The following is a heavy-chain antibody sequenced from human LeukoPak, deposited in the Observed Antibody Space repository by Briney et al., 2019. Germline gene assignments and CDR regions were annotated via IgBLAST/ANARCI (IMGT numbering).Heavy chain of an antibody. CDR2: ISYDDTNK. CDR1: GFTISSNS. Sequence: GGSLRLSCTVSGFTISSNSMSWVRQAPGKGLEWVAVISYDDTNKYYVDSVKGRFTISRDNSKNTLYLQMNSLRAEDTAVYYCARAHPGDYSDFQFDYWGQGTLVTVSS. CDR3: ARAHPGDYSDFQFDY. J-gene: IGHJ4*02. V-gene: IGHV3-30*04. D-gene: IGHD4-11*01.